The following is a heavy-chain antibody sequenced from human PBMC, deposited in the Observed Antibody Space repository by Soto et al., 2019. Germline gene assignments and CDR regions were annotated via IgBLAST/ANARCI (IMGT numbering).Heavy chain of an antibody. Sequence: PGESLKISCKGSGYSFTSYWIGWVRQMPGKGLEWMGIIYPGDSDTRYSPSFQGQVTISADKSISTAYLQWSSLKASDTAMYYCARLTIAAAGNPRYYYGMDVWGQGTTVTVSS. CDR1: GYSFTSYW. CDR3: ARLTIAAAGNPRYYYGMDV. D-gene: IGHD6-13*01. J-gene: IGHJ6*02. V-gene: IGHV5-51*01. CDR2: IYPGDSDT.